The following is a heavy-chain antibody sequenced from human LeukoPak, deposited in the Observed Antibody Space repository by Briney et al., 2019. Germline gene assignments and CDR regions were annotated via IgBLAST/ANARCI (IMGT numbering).Heavy chain of an antibody. D-gene: IGHD3-22*01. CDR1: GGSSSGYY. Sequence: FETLSLTCAVYGGSSSGYYWSWIRQPPGKGLEWIGEILHSGSTNYNPSLKSRVTISVETSKNQFSLKLSSVTAADTAVYYCARGGAHYYDSSGFPHWGQGTPVTVSS. J-gene: IGHJ4*02. CDR3: ARGGAHYYDSSGFPH. V-gene: IGHV4-34*01. CDR2: ILHSGST.